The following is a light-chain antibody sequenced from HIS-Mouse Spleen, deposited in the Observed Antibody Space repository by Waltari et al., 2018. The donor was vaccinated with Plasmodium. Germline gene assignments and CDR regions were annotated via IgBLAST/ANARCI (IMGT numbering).Light chain of an antibody. CDR3: QQYNNWSFT. Sequence: EIVMTQSPATLSVSPGERATLSCRASQSGSSNVAWYQQKPCPAPRLLSYGASTRATGIPARFSGSGSGTEFTLTISSLQSEDFAVYYCQQYNNWSFTFGPGTKVDIK. CDR1: QSGSSN. J-gene: IGKJ3*01. CDR2: GAS. V-gene: IGKV3-15*01.